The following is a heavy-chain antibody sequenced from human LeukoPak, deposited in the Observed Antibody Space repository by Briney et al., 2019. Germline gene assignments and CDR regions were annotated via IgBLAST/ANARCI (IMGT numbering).Heavy chain of an antibody. CDR3: ARDLGITMVRGVIDP. J-gene: IGHJ5*02. CDR2: ISPNSGGT. CDR1: GYTFTGYY. D-gene: IGHD3-10*01. V-gene: IGHV1-2*02. Sequence: ASVKVSCKASGYTFTGYYMHWVRQAPGQGLEWMGWISPNSGGTNYAQKFQGRVTMTRDTSISTAYMELSRLRSDDTAVYYCARDLGITMVRGVIDPWGQGTLVTVSS.